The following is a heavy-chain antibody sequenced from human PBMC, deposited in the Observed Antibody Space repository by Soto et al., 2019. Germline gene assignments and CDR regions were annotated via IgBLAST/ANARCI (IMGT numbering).Heavy chain of an antibody. Sequence: QLTLKESGPTLVKPTQTLTLTCTLSGFSLSTTGVGVGWIRPPPGKALDWLALIYWDDDKRYSPSLKSRLTIPKDTSNNQVVLTTTNMDPIDTATYYCVHATQVTTGCDYWGQGTLVTVSS. J-gene: IGHJ4*02. CDR3: VHATQVTTGCDY. V-gene: IGHV2-5*02. CDR1: GFSLSTTGVG. D-gene: IGHD4-17*01. CDR2: IYWDDDK.